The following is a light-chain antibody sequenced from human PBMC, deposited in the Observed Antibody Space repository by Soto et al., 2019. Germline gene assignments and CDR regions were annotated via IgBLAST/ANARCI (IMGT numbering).Light chain of an antibody. CDR1: QSVSSSY. Sequence: EIVVTQSPGTLSLSPGQRATLSCRASQSVSSSYLAWYQQKPGQAPRLLIYVASIRPTGVQDWFSGSGSGTDFTLTINRRNPEVFEVDSSQQYGGPVFTFGTGTKVDIK. CDR2: VAS. J-gene: IGKJ3*01. CDR3: QQYGGPVFT. V-gene: IGKV3-20*01.